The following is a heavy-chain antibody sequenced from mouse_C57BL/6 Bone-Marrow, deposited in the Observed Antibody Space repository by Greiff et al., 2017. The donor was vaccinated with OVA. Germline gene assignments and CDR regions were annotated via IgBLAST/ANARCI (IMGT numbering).Heavy chain of an antibody. CDR1: EYEFPSHD. Sequence: EVKLVESGGGLVQPGESLKLSCESNEYEFPSHDLSWVLKTPEKRLELVAAINSDGGSTYYPDTMQIRFIISRDNTKKTLYLQMSSLRAEDTALYYCARHADYAWFAYWGQGTLVTVSA. V-gene: IGHV5-2*01. CDR2: INSDGGST. J-gene: IGHJ3*01. D-gene: IGHD2-4*01. CDR3: ARHADYAWFAY.